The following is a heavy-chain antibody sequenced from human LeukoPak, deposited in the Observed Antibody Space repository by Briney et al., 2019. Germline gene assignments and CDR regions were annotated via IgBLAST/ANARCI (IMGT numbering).Heavy chain of an antibody. CDR3: ARGRQPLDY. CDR2: ISSSSSTI. CDR1: GFTSSSYS. Sequence: PGGSLRLSCAASGFTSSSYSMNWVRQAPGKGLEWVLYISSSSSTIYYADSVKGRFTISRDNAKNSLYLQMNNLRAEDTAVYYCARGRQPLDYWGQGTLVTVSS. J-gene: IGHJ4*02. D-gene: IGHD6-13*01. V-gene: IGHV3-48*01.